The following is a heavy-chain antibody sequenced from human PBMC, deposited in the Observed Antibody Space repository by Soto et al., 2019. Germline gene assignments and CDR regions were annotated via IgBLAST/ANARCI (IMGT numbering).Heavy chain of an antibody. J-gene: IGHJ4*02. CDR3: ARQGSY. Sequence: SETLSLTCAVYGGSFSGYYWSWIRQSPGKGLEWIGEINHSGSTNYNPSLKRRVNISVDTSKNQFSLKLTSVTAADTAVYYCARQGSYWGQGALVTVSS. CDR1: GGSFSGYY. V-gene: IGHV4-34*01. CDR2: INHSGST.